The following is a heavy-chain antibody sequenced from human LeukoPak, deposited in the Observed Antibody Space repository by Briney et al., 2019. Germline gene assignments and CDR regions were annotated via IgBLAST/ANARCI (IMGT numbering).Heavy chain of an antibody. CDR1: GFTFSSYA. CDR3: AILAGYYDSSGPKGVFDC. J-gene: IGHJ4*02. V-gene: IGHV3-23*01. D-gene: IGHD3-22*01. CDR2: ISGSGGST. Sequence: GGSLRLSCAASGFTFSSYAMSWVRQAPGKGLEWVSAISGSGGSTYYADSVKGRFTISRDNSKNTLYLQMNSLRAEDTAVYYCAILAGYYDSSGPKGVFDCWGQGTLVTVSS.